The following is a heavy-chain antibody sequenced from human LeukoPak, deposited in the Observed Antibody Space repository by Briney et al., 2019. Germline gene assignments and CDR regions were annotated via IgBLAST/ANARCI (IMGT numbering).Heavy chain of an antibody. Sequence: ASVKVSCKASGGTFSSYAISWVRQAPGQGLEWMGGIIPIFGTANYAQKFQGRVTITADESTSTAYMELSSLRSEDTAVYYCARTGARYSGSYAQDDWFDPWGQGTLVTVS. CDR3: ARTGARYSGSYAQDDWFDP. J-gene: IGHJ5*02. D-gene: IGHD1-26*01. V-gene: IGHV1-69*13. CDR1: GGTFSSYA. CDR2: IIPIFGTA.